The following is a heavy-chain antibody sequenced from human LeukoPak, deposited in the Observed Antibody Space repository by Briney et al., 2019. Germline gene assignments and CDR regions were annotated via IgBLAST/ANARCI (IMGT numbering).Heavy chain of an antibody. CDR2: IYPGDSDT. D-gene: IGHD3-22*01. CDR3: ARHTTYYYDSSGYYYGYYFDY. Sequence: ESLKISCKGSGYSFTSYWIGWVRQMPGKGLEWMGIIYPGDSDTRYSPSFQGQVTISADKSISTAYLQWSSLKASDTAMYYCARHTTYYYDSSGYYYGYYFDYWGQGTLVTVSS. V-gene: IGHV5-51*01. J-gene: IGHJ4*02. CDR1: GYSFTSYW.